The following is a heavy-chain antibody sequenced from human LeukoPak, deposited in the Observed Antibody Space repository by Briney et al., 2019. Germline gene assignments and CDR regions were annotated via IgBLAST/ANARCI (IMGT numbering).Heavy chain of an antibody. CDR2: ISAYNGNT. J-gene: IGHJ3*02. V-gene: IGHV1-18*01. CDR3: AREGGRXMYYDFWSYDAFDI. CDR1: GYTFTSYG. D-gene: IGHD3-3*01. Sequence: ASVTVSCKASGYTFTSYGISWVRQAPGQGLEWMGWISAYNGNTNYAQKLQGRVTMTTDTSTSTAYMELRSLRSDDPAVYYCAREGGRXMYYDFWSYDAFDIWGQGTMVTVSS.